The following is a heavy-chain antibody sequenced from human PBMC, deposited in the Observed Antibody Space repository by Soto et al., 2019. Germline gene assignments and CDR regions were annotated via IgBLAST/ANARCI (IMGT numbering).Heavy chain of an antibody. V-gene: IGHV4-39*01. Sequence: QLQLQESGPGLVQPSETLSLTCAVSGDSITTATYWGWIRQPPGKGLQWIGSIYHTGTTYYTPSLESRVFLSVDSSKNQFSLKLNSVTAADTAVYYCARLQSRFGSGTYYIDYWGQGTLVTVSS. CDR1: GDSITTATY. CDR3: ARLQSRFGSGTYYIDY. CDR2: IYHTGTT. D-gene: IGHD3-10*01. J-gene: IGHJ4*02.